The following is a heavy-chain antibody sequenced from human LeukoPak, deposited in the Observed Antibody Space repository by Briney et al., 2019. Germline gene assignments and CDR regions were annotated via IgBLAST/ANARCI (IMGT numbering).Heavy chain of an antibody. D-gene: IGHD6-19*01. Sequence: SSETLSLTCAVYGGSFSGYYWSWIRQPPGKGLEWIGYIYYSGSTNYNPSLESRVTISVDTSKNQFSLKLSSVTASDTAVYYCARLPYSSGWYVYWGQGILVTVSS. J-gene: IGHJ4*02. V-gene: IGHV4-59*01. CDR2: IYYSGST. CDR1: GGSFSGYY. CDR3: ARLPYSSGWYVY.